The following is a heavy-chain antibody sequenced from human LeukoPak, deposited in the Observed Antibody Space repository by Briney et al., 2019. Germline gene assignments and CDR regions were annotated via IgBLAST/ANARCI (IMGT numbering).Heavy chain of an antibody. D-gene: IGHD2-2*02. CDR2: INHSGST. V-gene: IGHV4-34*01. Sequence: SETLSLTCAVYGGSFSGYYWSWIRQPPGKGLEWVGEINHSGSTNHSPSLKSRVTISVDTSKNQFSLKLSSVTAADTAVYYCARGLKYCSSTSCYRYYYYYYYMDVWGKGTTVTVSS. CDR1: GGSFSGYY. CDR3: ARGLKYCSSTSCYRYYYYYYYMDV. J-gene: IGHJ6*03.